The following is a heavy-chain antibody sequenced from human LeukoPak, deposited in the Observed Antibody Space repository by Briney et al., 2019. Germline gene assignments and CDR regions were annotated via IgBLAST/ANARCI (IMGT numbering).Heavy chain of an antibody. CDR1: GYTFTVHY. D-gene: IGHD4/OR15-4a*01. V-gene: IGHV1-2*02. J-gene: IGHJ4*02. CDR3: ARDHDYGPDY. CDR2: IKPDSGAT. Sequence: ASLKVSCKASGYTFTVHYLHWLRQAPGQGLEWMGWIKPDSGATNFAQNFQGRVTMTSDTSINTAYMELSSLTSDDTAMYYCARDHDYGPDYWGQGTLVTVSS.